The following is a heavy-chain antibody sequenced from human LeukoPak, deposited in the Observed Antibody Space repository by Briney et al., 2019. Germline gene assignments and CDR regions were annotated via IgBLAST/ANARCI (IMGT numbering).Heavy chain of an antibody. D-gene: IGHD3/OR15-3a*01. CDR2: ISSSGITM. Sequence: GGSLRLSCAASGFTFSSYEMNWVRQAPGKGLEWVSYISSSGITMYYADSVKGRFTISRDNAKNSLYLQMNSLRAEDTAVYYCARGGLVFHYWGQGTLVTVSS. J-gene: IGHJ4*02. V-gene: IGHV3-48*03. CDR1: GFTFSSYE. CDR3: ARGGLVFHY.